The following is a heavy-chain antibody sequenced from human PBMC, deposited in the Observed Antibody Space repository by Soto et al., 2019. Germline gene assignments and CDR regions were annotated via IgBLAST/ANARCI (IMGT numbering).Heavy chain of an antibody. Sequence: GGSLRLSCAASGFTFSSFGMHWVRQTPGKGLEWVAVISYDGSNEYYADSVKGRFTISRDNSKNTLYLQMNSLTIEDTAVYYSAKESASNHLEYWGQGTLVTVSS. D-gene: IGHD4-4*01. J-gene: IGHJ4*02. CDR3: AKESASNHLEY. CDR1: GFTFSSFG. V-gene: IGHV3-30*18. CDR2: ISYDGSNE.